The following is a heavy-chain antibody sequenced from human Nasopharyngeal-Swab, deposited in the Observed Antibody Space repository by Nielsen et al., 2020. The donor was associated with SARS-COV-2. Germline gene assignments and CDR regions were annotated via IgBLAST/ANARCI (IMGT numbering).Heavy chain of an antibody. CDR1: GFTFSDYY. V-gene: IGHV3-11*03. Sequence: GESPKISCAASGFTFSDYYMSWIRQAPGKGLEWVSYISSSSSYTDYADSVKGRFTISRDNAKNSLYLQMDNLRAEDTAVYYCARSTSSSWYRPLDYWGQGTLV. J-gene: IGHJ4*02. D-gene: IGHD6-13*01. CDR3: ARSTSSSWYRPLDY. CDR2: ISSSSSYT.